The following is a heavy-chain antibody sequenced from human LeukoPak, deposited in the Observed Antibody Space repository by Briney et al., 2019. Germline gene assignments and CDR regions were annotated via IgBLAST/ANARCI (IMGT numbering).Heavy chain of an antibody. CDR2: INHSGST. CDR3: ARVPVGDYYYYYMDV. D-gene: IGHD3-16*01. V-gene: IGHV4-34*01. Sequence: SETLSLACAVYGESFSGYYWSWIRQPPGKGLEWIGEINHSGSTNHNPSLKSRVTISVDTSKNQFSLKLSSVTAADTAVYYCARVPVGDYYYYYMDVWGKGTTVTVSS. J-gene: IGHJ6*03. CDR1: GESFSGYY.